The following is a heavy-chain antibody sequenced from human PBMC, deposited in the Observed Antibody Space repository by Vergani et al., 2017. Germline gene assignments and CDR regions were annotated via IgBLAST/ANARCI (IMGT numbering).Heavy chain of an antibody. CDR2: ISYDGSNK. V-gene: IGHV3-30*18. D-gene: IGHD3-22*01. CDR3: AKDPYYYDSSGYYSD. J-gene: IGHJ4*02. Sequence: QVQLVESGGGVVQPGRSLRLSCAASGFTFSSYGMHWVRQAPGKGLEWVAVISYDGSNKYYADSVKGRFTISRDNSKNTLYLQINSLRAEDTAVYYCAKDPYYYDSSGYYSDWGQGTLVTVSS. CDR1: GFTFSSYG.